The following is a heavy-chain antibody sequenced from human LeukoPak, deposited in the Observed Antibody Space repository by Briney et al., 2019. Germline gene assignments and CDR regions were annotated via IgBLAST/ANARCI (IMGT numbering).Heavy chain of an antibody. Sequence: GGSLRLSCAASGFTFSSYGMHWVRQAPGKGLEWVAVISYDGSNKYYADSVKGRFTISRDNSKNTLYLQMNSLRAEDTAVYYCARGPVVVITGWFDPWGQGTLVTVSS. D-gene: IGHD3-22*01. CDR3: ARGPVVVITGWFDP. J-gene: IGHJ5*02. CDR1: GFTFSSYG. CDR2: ISYDGSNK. V-gene: IGHV3-30*03.